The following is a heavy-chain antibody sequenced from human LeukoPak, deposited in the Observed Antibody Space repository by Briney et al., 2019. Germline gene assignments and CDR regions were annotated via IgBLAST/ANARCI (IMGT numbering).Heavy chain of an antibody. CDR3: ARDVHGDYGSGWFDP. Sequence: SVKVSCKTSGGTFNNSAISWGRRAPGQGLEWLGGIMPLFGTAGYAQKFQGRVTITKDESTRTVYLELTSLTSDDTAVYYCARDVHGDYGSGWFDPWGQGTLVSVSS. J-gene: IGHJ5*02. D-gene: IGHD4-17*01. CDR1: GGTFNNSA. V-gene: IGHV1-69*05. CDR2: IMPLFGTA.